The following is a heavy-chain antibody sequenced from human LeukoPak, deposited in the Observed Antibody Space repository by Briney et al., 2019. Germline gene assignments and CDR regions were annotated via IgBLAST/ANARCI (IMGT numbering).Heavy chain of an antibody. V-gene: IGHV1-18*01. CDR3: ARVLLWFGEYPPPNWFDP. Sequence: VASVKVSCKASGYTFTSYGISWVRQAPGQGLEWMGWISAYNGNTNYAQKLQGRVTMTTDTSTSTAYMELRSLRSDATAVYYCARVLLWFGEYPPPNWFDPWGQGTLVTVSS. D-gene: IGHD3-10*01. CDR2: ISAYNGNT. J-gene: IGHJ5*02. CDR1: GYTFTSYG.